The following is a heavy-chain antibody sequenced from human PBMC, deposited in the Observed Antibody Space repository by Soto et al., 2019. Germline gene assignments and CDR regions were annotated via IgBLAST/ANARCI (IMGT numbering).Heavy chain of an antibody. Sequence: SGGSLRLSCAASGFTFDDYGMSWVRQAPGKGLEWVSGINWNGGSTGYADSVKGRFTISRDNAKNSLYLQMNSLRAEDTALYHCARGIAAAGLHPFDYWGQGTLVTVSS. CDR2: INWNGGST. V-gene: IGHV3-20*01. J-gene: IGHJ4*02. D-gene: IGHD6-13*01. CDR1: GFTFDDYG. CDR3: ARGIAAAGLHPFDY.